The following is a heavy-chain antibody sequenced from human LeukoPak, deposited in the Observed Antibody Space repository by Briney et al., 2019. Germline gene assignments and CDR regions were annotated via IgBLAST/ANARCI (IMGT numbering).Heavy chain of an antibody. CDR2: IGGSGGST. J-gene: IGHJ4*02. V-gene: IGHV3-23*01. D-gene: IGHD2-2*01. CDR1: GFTFSSYA. Sequence: PGGSLRLSCGAAGFTFSSYAMSWVRQAPGKGREWGAAIGGSGGSTYYADSVKGRFTISRDSSKNTLYLHMNSLRAEDTAVYYCAKLACSSTSCAFDYWGQGTLVTVSS. CDR3: AKLACSSTSCAFDY.